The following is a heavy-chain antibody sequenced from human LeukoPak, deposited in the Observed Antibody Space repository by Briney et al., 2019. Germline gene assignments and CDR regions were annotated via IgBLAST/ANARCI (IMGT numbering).Heavy chain of an antibody. D-gene: IGHD1-14*01. CDR1: GGSVNSGSYF. CDR3: ASGIRPDAFDI. CDR2: IQNSATT. Sequence: SETLSLTCTVSGGSVNSGSYFWSWFRQPPGKRLEWIGYIQNSATTNYNPSLESRVAIFVDSSKDQFSLRVTSVTAADTAVYYCASGIRPDAFDIWGQGTMVTVSS. V-gene: IGHV4-61*01. J-gene: IGHJ3*02.